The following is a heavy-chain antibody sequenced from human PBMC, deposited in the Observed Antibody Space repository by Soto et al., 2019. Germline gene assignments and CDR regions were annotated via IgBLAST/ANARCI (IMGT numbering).Heavy chain of an antibody. J-gene: IGHJ3*02. CDR1: GDSINSGGYS. D-gene: IGHD2-2*01. Sequence: QLQLQESGSGLVKPSQTLSLTCAFSGDSINSGGYSWSWIRQPPGKGLEWIGYIYHSGSTYYNPYLKSGVPLSVDRSKKQFSLKLISVTAADTAVYYCARFDALDAFDIWRQGTMVTVSS. V-gene: IGHV4-30-2*01. CDR3: ARFDALDAFDI. CDR2: IYHSGST.